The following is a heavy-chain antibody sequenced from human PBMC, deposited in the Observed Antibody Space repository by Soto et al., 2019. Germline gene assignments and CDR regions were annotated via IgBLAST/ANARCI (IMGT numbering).Heavy chain of an antibody. CDR3: ARLQFTIDYSNYVYFDY. CDR2: IYYSGST. Sequence: QLQLQESGPGLVKPSETLSLTCTVSGGSISSSSYYWGWIRQPPGKGLEWIGSIYYSGSTYYNPSLKSRVTISVDTSKNQFSLKLSSVTAADTAVYYCARLQFTIDYSNYVYFDYWGQGTLVTVSS. V-gene: IGHV4-39*01. D-gene: IGHD4-4*01. CDR1: GGSISSSSYY. J-gene: IGHJ4*02.